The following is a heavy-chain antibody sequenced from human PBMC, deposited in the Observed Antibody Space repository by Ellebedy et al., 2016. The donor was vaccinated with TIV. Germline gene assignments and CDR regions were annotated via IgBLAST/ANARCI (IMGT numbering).Heavy chain of an antibody. D-gene: IGHD7-27*01. J-gene: IGHJ3*02. V-gene: IGHV1-2*02. Sequence: ASVKVSCXASGYTFTGYYMHWVRQAPGQGLEWMGWINPNSGGTNYAQKFQGRVTMTRDTSISTAYMELSRLRSDDTAVYYCARAKGWGSYAFDIWGQGTMVTVSS. CDR3: ARAKGWGSYAFDI. CDR1: GYTFTGYY. CDR2: INPNSGGT.